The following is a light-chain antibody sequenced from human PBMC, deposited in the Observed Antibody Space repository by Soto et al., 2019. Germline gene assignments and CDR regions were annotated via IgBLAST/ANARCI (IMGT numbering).Light chain of an antibody. CDR2: EDT. CDR1: FSDVGSYNL. CDR3: CSYAGSSTVG. V-gene: IGLV2-23*01. Sequence: QSALTQPASVSGSPGQSITISCTGTFSDVGSYNLVSWYQQHPGKAPKLMIYEDTKRPSGVSNRFSGSKSGYTASLTISGLQSEDEADYYCCSYAGSSTVGFGGGTKLPVL. J-gene: IGLJ2*01.